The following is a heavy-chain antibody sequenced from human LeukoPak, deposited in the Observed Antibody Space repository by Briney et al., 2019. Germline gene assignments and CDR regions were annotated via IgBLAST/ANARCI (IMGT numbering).Heavy chain of an antibody. CDR3: ATHSIVGTIFHY. Sequence: SETLSLTCAVYGGSFSGYYWSWIRQPPGKGLEWIGKINHSGSTNYNPSLKSRVTISVDTSKNQFSLKLSSVTAADTAVYYCATHSIVGTIFHYWGQGTLVTVSS. CDR2: INHSGST. V-gene: IGHV4-34*01. D-gene: IGHD1-26*01. J-gene: IGHJ4*02. CDR1: GGSFSGYY.